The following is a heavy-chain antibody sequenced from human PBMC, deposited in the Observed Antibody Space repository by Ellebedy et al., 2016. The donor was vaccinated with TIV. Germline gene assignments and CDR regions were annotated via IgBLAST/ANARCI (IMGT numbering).Heavy chain of an antibody. CDR3: ARGLTRYCSCGSCYGEKNSFDP. CDR1: GFTFSRYS. V-gene: IGHV3-48*01. Sequence: LSLTCAASGFTFSRYSMNWFRQAPGKGLEWVSYISSSSSTIYSADSVKGRFHISRDNAKNSLYLQMNSLRAEDTAVYYCARGLTRYCSCGSCYGEKNSFDPWGQGTLVTVSS. CDR2: ISSSSSTI. D-gene: IGHD2-15*01. J-gene: IGHJ5*02.